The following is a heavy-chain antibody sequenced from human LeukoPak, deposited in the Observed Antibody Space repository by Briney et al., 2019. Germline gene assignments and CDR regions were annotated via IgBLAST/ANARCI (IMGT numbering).Heavy chain of an antibody. D-gene: IGHD6-19*01. V-gene: IGHV3-9*01. CDR1: GFTFSTYW. CDR2: ISWNSGSI. CDR3: AKDAYSSGWSYYFDY. J-gene: IGHJ4*02. Sequence: GGSLRLSCAASGFTFSTYWMSWVRQAPGKGLEWVSGISWNSGSIGYADSVKGRFTISRDNAKNSLYLQMNSLRAEDTALYYCAKDAYSSGWSYYFDYWGQGTLVTVSS.